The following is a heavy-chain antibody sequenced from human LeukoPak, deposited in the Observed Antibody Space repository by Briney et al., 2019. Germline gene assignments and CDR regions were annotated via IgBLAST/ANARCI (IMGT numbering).Heavy chain of an antibody. V-gene: IGHV4-30-4*08. Sequence: PSQTLSLTCTVSGGSISSGDYYWSWIRQPPGKGLEWIGYIYYSGSTYYNPSLKSRVTISVDTSKNQFSLKLSSVTAADTAVYYCARAPRLPIIGAFDIWGQGTMVTVSS. D-gene: IGHD2/OR15-2a*01. CDR2: IYYSGST. CDR1: GGSISSGDYY. J-gene: IGHJ3*02. CDR3: ARAPRLPIIGAFDI.